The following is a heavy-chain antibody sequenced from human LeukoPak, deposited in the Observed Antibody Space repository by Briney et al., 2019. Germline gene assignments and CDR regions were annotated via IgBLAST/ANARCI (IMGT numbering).Heavy chain of an antibody. Sequence: GGSLRLSCAASGFTVSSNYMSWVRQAPGKGLEWVSYIDSDSSDILYADSVKGRFTISRDNAKNTLYLQMNSLRAEDTAVYYCARDTLRPQLIDYRGQGTLVTVSS. V-gene: IGHV3-11*06. CDR1: GFTVSSNY. CDR3: ARDTLRPQLIDY. J-gene: IGHJ4*02. D-gene: IGHD5-18*01. CDR2: IDSDSSDI.